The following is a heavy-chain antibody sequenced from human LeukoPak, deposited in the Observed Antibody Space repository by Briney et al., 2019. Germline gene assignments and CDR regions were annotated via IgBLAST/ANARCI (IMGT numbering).Heavy chain of an antibody. V-gene: IGHV1-24*01. CDR1: GYSLSDLS. D-gene: IGHD1-1*01. CDR3: ATDRLEIYALHI. CDR2: FEPEKGAHGET. Sequence: ASVRVSCRVSGYSLSDLSIHWVRHVAAKGLEWMGGFEPEKGAHGETIFAQKFEDRLTLTEDTSADTAYMVRLTSEDTAVYYCATDRLEIYALHIWGQGTAVTVSS. J-gene: IGHJ3*02.